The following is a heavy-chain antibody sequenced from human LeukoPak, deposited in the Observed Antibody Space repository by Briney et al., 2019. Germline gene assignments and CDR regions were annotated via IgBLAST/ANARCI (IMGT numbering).Heavy chain of an antibody. D-gene: IGHD3-3*01. CDR3: ARSKTIFGVGRDPHYDAFDI. CDR2: ISGSSSSYI. V-gene: IGHV3-21*01. J-gene: IGHJ3*02. Sequence: PGGSLRLSCAASGFTFSSYAMSWVRQAPGKGLEWVSAISGSSSSYIYYADSVKGRFTISRDNAKNSLYLQMNSLRAGDTAVYYCARSKTIFGVGRDPHYDAFDIWGQGTMVTVSS. CDR1: GFTFSSYA.